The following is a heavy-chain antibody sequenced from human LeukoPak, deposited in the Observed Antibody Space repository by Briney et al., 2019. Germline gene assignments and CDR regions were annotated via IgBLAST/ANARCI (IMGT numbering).Heavy chain of an antibody. V-gene: IGHV4-4*07. D-gene: IGHD3-3*01. CDR2: IYTSGST. Sequence: SETLSLTCTVSGGSISSYYWSWIRQPAGKGLEWIGRIYTSGSTYYNPSLKSRVTMSVDTSKNQFSLKLSYVTAADTAVYYLAGTRQYYDFWRGSPNPYYFDYWGQGTLVTVSS. CDR3: AGTRQYYDFWRGSPNPYYFDY. CDR1: GGSISSYY. J-gene: IGHJ4*02.